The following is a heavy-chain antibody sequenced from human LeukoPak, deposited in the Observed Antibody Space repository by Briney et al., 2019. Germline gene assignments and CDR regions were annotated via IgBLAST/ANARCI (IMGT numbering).Heavy chain of an antibody. V-gene: IGHV4-59*01. J-gene: IGHJ2*01. Sequence: SETLSLTCTVSGGSINGYYWSWIRQPPGKGLEWIGYVDYSGSTNYNPSLKSRVTISVDTSKNQFSLKLSSVTTADTAVYYCARVGQGCFGLWGRGTLVTVSS. CDR3: ARVGQGCFGL. CDR2: VDYSGST. CDR1: GGSINGYY.